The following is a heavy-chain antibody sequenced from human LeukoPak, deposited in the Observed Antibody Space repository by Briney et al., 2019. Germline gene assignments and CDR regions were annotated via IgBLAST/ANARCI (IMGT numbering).Heavy chain of an antibody. CDR2: ISSSGSTI. J-gene: IGHJ4*02. CDR3: AKEPPWGYADY. Sequence: GGSLRLSCAASGFTFSDYYMSWIRQAPGKGLERVSYISSSGSTIYYADSVKGRFTISRDNAKNSLYLQMNSLRAEDTAVYYCAKEPPWGYADYWGQGTLVTVSS. V-gene: IGHV3-11*01. D-gene: IGHD5-18*01. CDR1: GFTFSDYY.